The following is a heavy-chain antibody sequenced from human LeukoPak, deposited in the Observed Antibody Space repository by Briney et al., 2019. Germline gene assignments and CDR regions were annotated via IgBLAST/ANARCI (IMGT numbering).Heavy chain of an antibody. Sequence: ASVKVSCKASGYTFISYDINWVRQATGQGLEWMGWMNPNSGNTGYAQKFQGRVTMTRNTSISTAYMELSSLRSEDTAVYYCARVTQGDTAIDYWGQGTLVTVSS. CDR3: ARVTQGDTAIDY. D-gene: IGHD5-18*01. CDR1: GYTFISYD. V-gene: IGHV1-8*01. J-gene: IGHJ4*02. CDR2: MNPNSGNT.